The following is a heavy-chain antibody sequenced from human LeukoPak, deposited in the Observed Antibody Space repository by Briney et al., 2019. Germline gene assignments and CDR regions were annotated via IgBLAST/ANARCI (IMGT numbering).Heavy chain of an antibody. CDR1: GGTFSSYA. V-gene: IGHV1-2*02. CDR2: INPNSGGT. Sequence: GASVKVSCKASGGTFSSYAISWVRQAPGQGLEWMGWINPNSGGTNYAQKFQGRVTMTRDTSISTAYMELSRLRSDDTAVYYCARQAGGFDYWGQGTLVTVSS. J-gene: IGHJ4*02. D-gene: IGHD3-10*01. CDR3: ARQAGGFDY.